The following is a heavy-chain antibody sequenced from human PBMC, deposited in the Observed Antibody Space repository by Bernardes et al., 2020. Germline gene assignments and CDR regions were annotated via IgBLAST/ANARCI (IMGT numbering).Heavy chain of an antibody. V-gene: IGHV4-34*01. Sequence: SETLSLTCAVYGGSFSGSYWSWIRQHPGPGLAWIGEINHSGRTHYNPSLKSRVTISVDTSKNQFSLKLSSVTAADTAVYDCARGTYSSSWYGSHNWFDPWGQGTLVTVSS. CDR2: INHSGRT. J-gene: IGHJ5*02. D-gene: IGHD6-13*01. CDR3: ARGTYSSSWYGSHNWFDP. CDR1: GGSFSGSY.